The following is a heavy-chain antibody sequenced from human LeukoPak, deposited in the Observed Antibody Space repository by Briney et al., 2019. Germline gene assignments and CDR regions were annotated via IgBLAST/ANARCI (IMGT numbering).Heavy chain of an antibody. D-gene: IGHD6-19*01. CDR3: ARGRRYGRQWLGEIFDY. CDR1: GYTFTSYD. Sequence: ASVKVSCKASGYTFTSYDINWVRQATGQGLEWMGWMNPNSGNTGYAQKFQGRVTMTRNTSISTAYMELSSLRSEDTAVYYCARGRRYGRQWLGEIFDYWGQGTLVTVSS. V-gene: IGHV1-8*01. J-gene: IGHJ4*02. CDR2: MNPNSGNT.